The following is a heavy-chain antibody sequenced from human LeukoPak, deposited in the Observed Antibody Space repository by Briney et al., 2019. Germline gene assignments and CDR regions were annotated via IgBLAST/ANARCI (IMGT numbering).Heavy chain of an antibody. CDR3: AKDRVLGSSWFEFFQH. Sequence: GGSLRLSCAASGFTFTDYAMHWVRQAPGKGLEWVSGINWNSGNIGYADSVKGRFTISRDNAKNSLYLQMNSLRPEDTALYYCAKDRVLGSSWFEFFQHWGQGTLVTASS. J-gene: IGHJ1*01. V-gene: IGHV3-9*01. CDR2: INWNSGNI. CDR1: GFTFTDYA. D-gene: IGHD6-13*01.